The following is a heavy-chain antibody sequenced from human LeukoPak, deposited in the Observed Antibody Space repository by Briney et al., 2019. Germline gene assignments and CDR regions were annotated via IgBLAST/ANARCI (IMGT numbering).Heavy chain of an antibody. CDR3: ARALSGYSSSWYFPYYYYYMDV. D-gene: IGHD6-13*01. Sequence: NPSETLSLTCAVYGGSFSGYYWSWIRQPPGKGLEWIGEINHSGSTNYNPSLKSRVTISVDTSKNQFSLKLSSVTAADTAVYYCARALSGYSSSWYFPYYYYYMDVWGKGTTVTVSS. J-gene: IGHJ6*03. V-gene: IGHV4-34*01. CDR2: INHSGST. CDR1: GGSFSGYY.